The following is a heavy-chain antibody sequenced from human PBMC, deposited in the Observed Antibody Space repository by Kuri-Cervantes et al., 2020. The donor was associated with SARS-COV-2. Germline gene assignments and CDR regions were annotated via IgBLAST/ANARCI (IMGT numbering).Heavy chain of an antibody. CDR2: INPNSGGT. CDR3: ARDHSGSNEGYYFDY. V-gene: IGHV1-2*02. CDR1: GYTFTGYY. D-gene: IGHD1-26*01. J-gene: IGHJ4*02. Sequence: ASVKVSCKASGYTFTGYYMHWVRQAPGQGLEWMGWINPNSGGTNYAQKFQGRVTMTRDTSTSTLYMELSSLRSEDTAVYYCARDHSGSNEGYYFDYWGQGTLVTVSS.